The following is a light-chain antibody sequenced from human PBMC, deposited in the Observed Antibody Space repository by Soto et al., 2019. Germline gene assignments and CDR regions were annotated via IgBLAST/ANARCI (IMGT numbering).Light chain of an antibody. CDR1: QSISSY. V-gene: IGKV1-39*01. CDR2: GAS. Sequence: DIQMTQSPSSLSASVGDRVTITCRASQSISSYLNWYQQKPGKAPKLLMYGASYLKSGVPTRFSGSGSGTDFTLTISSLQPEDFAIYYCQQTYTAPEITVGQGTRREIK. CDR3: QQTYTAPEIT. J-gene: IGKJ5*01.